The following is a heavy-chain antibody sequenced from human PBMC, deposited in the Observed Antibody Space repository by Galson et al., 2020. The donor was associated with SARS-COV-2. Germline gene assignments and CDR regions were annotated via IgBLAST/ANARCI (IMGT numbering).Heavy chain of an antibody. V-gene: IGHV3-48*02. CDR3: AREASRDFWSGHSTI. J-gene: IGHJ4*02. Sequence: GESLKISCAASGFTFSSYSMNWVRQAPGKGLEWVSYISSSSGTIYYADSVKGRFTISRDNGNNALYLQMNSLRDEDTAVYYCAREASRDFWSGHSTIWGQGTLVTVSS. CDR2: ISSSSGTI. CDR1: GFTFSSYS. D-gene: IGHD3-3*01.